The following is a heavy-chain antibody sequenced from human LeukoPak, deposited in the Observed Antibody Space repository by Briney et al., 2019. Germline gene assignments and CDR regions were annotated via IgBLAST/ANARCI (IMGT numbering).Heavy chain of an antibody. CDR3: ARYPLPYSSNWYYYFDY. Sequence: ASVKVSCKASGYTFTSYGVSWVRQAPGQGLEWMGWMSVSNGNTNYAQKLQGRVTMATDTSTSTAYMELRSLRSDDTAVYYCARYPLPYSSNWYYYFDYGGEGTLLTVSS. D-gene: IGHD6-13*01. CDR1: GYTFTSYG. CDR2: MSVSNGNT. J-gene: IGHJ4*02. V-gene: IGHV1-18*01.